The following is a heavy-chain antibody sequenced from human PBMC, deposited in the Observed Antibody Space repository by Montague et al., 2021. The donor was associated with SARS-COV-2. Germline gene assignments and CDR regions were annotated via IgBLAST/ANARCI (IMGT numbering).Heavy chain of an antibody. Sequence: PALVKPTQTLTLTCTFSGFSLSTSGMCVSWIRQPPGKALEWLALIDWDDDKYYSTSLKIRLTISKDTSKNQVVLTMTNMDPVDTATYYCARLRVGMATMIGNYYYYGMDVWGQGTTVTVSS. CDR3: ARLRVGMATMIGNYYYYGMDV. CDR1: GFSLSTSGMC. V-gene: IGHV2-70*01. J-gene: IGHJ6*02. D-gene: IGHD5-24*01. CDR2: IDWDDDK.